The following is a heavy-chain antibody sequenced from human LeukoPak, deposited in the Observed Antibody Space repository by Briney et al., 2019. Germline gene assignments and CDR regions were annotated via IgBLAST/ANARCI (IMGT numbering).Heavy chain of an antibody. D-gene: IGHD2-15*01. CDR2: ISSSSSYI. Sequence: GGSLRLSCAASGFTFNSYSMNWVRQAPGKGLEWVSSISSSSSYIYYADSVKGRFTISRDNAKNSLYLQMNSLRAEDTAVYYCARTYCSGGSCYSNIDYWGQGTLVTVSS. V-gene: IGHV3-21*01. J-gene: IGHJ4*02. CDR1: GFTFNSYS. CDR3: ARTYCSGGSCYSNIDY.